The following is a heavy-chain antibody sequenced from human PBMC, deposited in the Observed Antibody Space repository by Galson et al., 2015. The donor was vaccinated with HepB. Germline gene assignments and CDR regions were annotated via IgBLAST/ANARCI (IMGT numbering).Heavy chain of an antibody. CDR3: ARRPMVRGIRGGFGTATAIPAGAFDI. CDR2: IYPGDSDT. D-gene: IGHD3-10*01. J-gene: IGHJ3*02. V-gene: IGHV5-51*01. CDR1: GYSFTSYW. Sequence: QSGAEVKKPGESLKISCKSSGYSFTSYWIGWVRQMPGKGLEWMGIIYPGDSDTRYSPSFQGQVTISADKSISTAYLQWSSLKASDTAMYYCARRPMVRGIRGGFGTATAIPAGAFDIWGQGTMVTVSS.